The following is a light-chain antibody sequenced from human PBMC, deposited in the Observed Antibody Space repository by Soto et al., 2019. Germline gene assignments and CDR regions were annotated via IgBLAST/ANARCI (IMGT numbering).Light chain of an antibody. Sequence: QAVVTQPASVSGSPGQSITISCTGTSSDVGNYNLVSWYQQYPGKAPKLMIYEGGKRPSGVSNRFSGSKSGNTASLTISGLQAEDEADYYCCSFALRSTLIFGGGTKLTVL. V-gene: IGLV2-23*01. CDR3: CSFALRSTLI. CDR1: SSDVGNYNL. CDR2: EGG. J-gene: IGLJ2*01.